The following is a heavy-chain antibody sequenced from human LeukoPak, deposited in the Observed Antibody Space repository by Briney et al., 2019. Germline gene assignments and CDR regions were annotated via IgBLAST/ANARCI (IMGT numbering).Heavy chain of an antibody. CDR3: TRSRGSERYLDY. V-gene: IGHV1-69*13. J-gene: IGHJ4*02. CDR2: SVPIFGTK. D-gene: IGHD3-10*01. CDR1: GGTFSSYA. Sequence: SVKVSCKASGGTFSSYAINWVRQAPGQVLERMGRSVPIFGTKNYAQNFQGRATITADESTSTAYMELSSLRSEDTAESYCTRSRGSERYLDYWGQGTLVTVSS.